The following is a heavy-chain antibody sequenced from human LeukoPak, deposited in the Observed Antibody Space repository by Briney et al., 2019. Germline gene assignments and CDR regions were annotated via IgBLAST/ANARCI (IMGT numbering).Heavy chain of an antibody. J-gene: IGHJ4*02. CDR3: ARDGGSPYYYDSSGYYSVY. Sequence: GGSLRLSCAASGFTFSSYEVNWVRQAPGKGLEWVSYISSSGSTIYYADSVKGRFTISRDNAKNSLYLQMNSLRAEDTAVYYCARDGGSPYYYDSSGYYSVYWGQGTLVTVSS. CDR1: GFTFSSYE. CDR2: ISSSGSTI. D-gene: IGHD3-22*01. V-gene: IGHV3-48*03.